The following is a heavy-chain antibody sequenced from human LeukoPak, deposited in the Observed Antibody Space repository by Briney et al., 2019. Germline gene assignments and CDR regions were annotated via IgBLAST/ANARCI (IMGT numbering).Heavy chain of an antibody. D-gene: IGHD6-19*01. Sequence: SETLSPTCTVSGGSISSSNYYWGWIRQPPGKGLEWIGSIYYGGSTYYNPSLKSRVTISVDTSKNQFSLKLSSVTAADTAVYYCARISKDSSAWYPDYWGQGALVTVSS. CDR3: ARISKDSSAWYPDY. V-gene: IGHV4-39*01. CDR2: IYYGGST. CDR1: GGSISSSNYY. J-gene: IGHJ4*02.